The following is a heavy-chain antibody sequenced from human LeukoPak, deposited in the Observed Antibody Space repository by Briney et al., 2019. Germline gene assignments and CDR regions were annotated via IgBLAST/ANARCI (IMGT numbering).Heavy chain of an antibody. CDR3: ARFYCSSTSCYSHDAFDI. D-gene: IGHD2-2*01. CDR2: IGGSGGST. CDR1: GFTFSSYA. V-gene: IGHV3-23*01. J-gene: IGHJ3*02. Sequence: PGGSLRLSCAASGFTFSSYAMSWVRQAPGKGLEWVSAIGGSGGSTYYADSVKGRFTISRDNSKNTLYLQMNSLRAEDTAVYYCARFYCSSTSCYSHDAFDIWGQGTMVTVSS.